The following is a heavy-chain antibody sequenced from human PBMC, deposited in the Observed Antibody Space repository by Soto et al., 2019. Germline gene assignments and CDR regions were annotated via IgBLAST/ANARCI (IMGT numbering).Heavy chain of an antibody. D-gene: IGHD3-10*01. Sequence: SQTLSLPCTVSGTSISGPTYYWGRIRQPPGQGLDWIGSIHYTENTYYHPSLGSRVTMSVDTSRNQLSMTLRSVTAADTAAYYCATARGHRNRNAFNSWGQGTTVTVSS. J-gene: IGHJ3*02. CDR2: IHYTENT. V-gene: IGHV4-39*01. CDR1: GTSISGPTYY. CDR3: ATARGHRNRNAFNS.